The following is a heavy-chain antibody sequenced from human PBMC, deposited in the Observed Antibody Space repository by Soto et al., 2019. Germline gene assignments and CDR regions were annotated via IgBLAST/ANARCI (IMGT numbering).Heavy chain of an antibody. D-gene: IGHD5-12*01. CDR3: AKSPRGEMATD. J-gene: IGHJ4*02. CDR2: INTYNGMT. V-gene: IGHV1-18*01. Sequence: QVQLVQSGGEVKKPGASVTVSCKASGYTFINYHITWVRQAPGQGLEWMAWINTYNGMTDYAQRFQGGVTMTRDTSTRTAYMELRNLGSDDTTVYFCAKSPRGEMATDWGQGTLVTVSS. CDR1: GYTFINYH.